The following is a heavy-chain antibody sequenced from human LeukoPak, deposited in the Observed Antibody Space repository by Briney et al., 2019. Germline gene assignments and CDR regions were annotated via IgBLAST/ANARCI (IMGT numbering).Heavy chain of an antibody. D-gene: IGHD3-9*01. CDR3: ARDRSRYYDILTGYYFGQKVYYYYGMDV. Sequence: GSSVKVSCKASGGTFSSYAISWVRQAPGQGLEWMGGIIPIFGTANYAQKFQGRVTITADESTSTAYMELSSLRSEDTAVYYCARDRSRYYDILTGYYFGQKVYYYYGMDVWGKGTTVTVSS. CDR1: GGTFSSYA. CDR2: IIPIFGTA. J-gene: IGHJ6*04. V-gene: IGHV1-69*01.